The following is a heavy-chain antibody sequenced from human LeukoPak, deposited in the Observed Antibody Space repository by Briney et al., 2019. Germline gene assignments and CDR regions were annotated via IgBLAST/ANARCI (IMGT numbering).Heavy chain of an antibody. CDR1: GFTFSSFA. J-gene: IGHJ4*02. D-gene: IGHD4-17*01. V-gene: IGHV3-23*01. CDR3: ARNRGDPSYFDY. Sequence: GGSLRLSCAASGFTFSSFAMSWVRQAPGKGLEWVSAVSGSGGSTYYADSVKGRFTISRNNPKNSLYLQMNSLRAEDTAVYYCARNRGDPSYFDYWGQGTLVTVSS. CDR2: VSGSGGST.